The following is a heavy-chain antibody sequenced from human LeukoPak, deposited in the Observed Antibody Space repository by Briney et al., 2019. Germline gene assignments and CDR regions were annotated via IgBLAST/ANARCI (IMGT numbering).Heavy chain of an antibody. D-gene: IGHD6-13*01. Sequence: VASVKVSCKASGYTFPNYYIHWVRQAPGQGLEWMAIINPSTGGTHYAQRFQGRVTVTRDTSTSTVYMELSSLRSEDTAVYYCARDLGDTSRFLWGNYFDYWGQGTLVTVSS. CDR2: INPSTGGT. CDR1: GYTFPNYY. V-gene: IGHV1-46*01. J-gene: IGHJ4*02. CDR3: ARDLGDTSRFLWGNYFDY.